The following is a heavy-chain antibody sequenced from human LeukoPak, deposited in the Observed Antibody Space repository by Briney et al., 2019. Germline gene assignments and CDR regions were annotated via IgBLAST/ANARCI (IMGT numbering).Heavy chain of an antibody. J-gene: IGHJ4*02. Sequence: ASVKVSCKASGYTFTGYYMHWVRQAPGQRLEWMGWINAGNGNTKYSQEFQGRVTITRDTSATTVYMELSSLRSEDMAVYYCARESVAAGPFDYWGQGTLVTVSS. CDR1: GYTFTGYY. V-gene: IGHV1-3*03. CDR3: ARESVAAGPFDY. CDR2: INAGNGNT. D-gene: IGHD6-6*01.